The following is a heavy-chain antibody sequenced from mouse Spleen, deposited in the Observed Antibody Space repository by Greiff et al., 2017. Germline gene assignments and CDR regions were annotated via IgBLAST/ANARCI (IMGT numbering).Heavy chain of an antibody. CDR1: GYAFTNYL. CDR3: ARERDRAPFDY. D-gene: IGHD3-3*01. Sequence: VQLQQSGAELVRPGTSVKVSCKASGYAFTNYLIEWVKQRPGQGLEWIGVINPGSGGTNYNEKFKGKATLTADKSSSTAYMQLSSLTSEDSAVYFCARERDRAPFDYWGQGTTLTVSS. J-gene: IGHJ2*01. CDR2: INPGSGGT. V-gene: IGHV1-54*01.